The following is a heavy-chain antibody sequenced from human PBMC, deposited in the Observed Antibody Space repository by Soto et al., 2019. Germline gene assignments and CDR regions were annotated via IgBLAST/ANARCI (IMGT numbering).Heavy chain of an antibody. J-gene: IGHJ4*02. D-gene: IGHD3-16*01. CDR1: GYTFTDFA. CDR3: AREGAHYAPFDL. Sequence: QAQLVQSGAEAKQPGASVRVSCKASGYTFTDFALHWVRKAPGQGLEWMGWINVGNGNTGYSRKCQGRVTNDGDMSATTAYIEVTSLTSEDTAIYYCAREGAHYAPFDLWGQGTLVTVSS. CDR2: INVGNGNT. V-gene: IGHV1-3*01.